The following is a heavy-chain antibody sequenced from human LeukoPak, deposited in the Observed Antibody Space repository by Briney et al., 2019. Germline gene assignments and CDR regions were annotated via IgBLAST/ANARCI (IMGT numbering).Heavy chain of an antibody. CDR2: IYTSGST. V-gene: IGHV4-4*09. J-gene: IGHJ5*02. CDR3: ARVLRGITIFGVVITHGGFDP. Sequence: PSETLSLTCTVSGSISGYYWSWIRQPPGKGLEWIGYIYTSGSTNYNPSLESRVTISVDTSKNQFSLDLSSVTAADTAVYYCARVLRGITIFGVVITHGGFDPWGQGTLVTVSS. D-gene: IGHD3-3*01. CDR1: GSISGYY.